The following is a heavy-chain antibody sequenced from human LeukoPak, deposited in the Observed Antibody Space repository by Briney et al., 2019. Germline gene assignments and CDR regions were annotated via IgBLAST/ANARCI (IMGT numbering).Heavy chain of an antibody. J-gene: IGHJ5*02. CDR2: IKRKTEGGTT. D-gene: IGHD3-22*01. V-gene: IGHV3-15*07. Sequence: GGSLRLSCAASGFTFSDAWMNWVRQAPGKGLEWVGRIKRKTEGGTTDYGAPVKGRFTLSRDDSKTTLYLQMNSLQTEDTAVYYCATDFYDSTWGQGTLVTVSS. CDR3: ATDFYDST. CDR1: GFTFSDAW.